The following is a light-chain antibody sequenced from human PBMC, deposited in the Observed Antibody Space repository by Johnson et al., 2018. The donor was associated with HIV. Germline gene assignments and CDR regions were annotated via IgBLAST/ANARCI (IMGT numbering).Light chain of an antibody. J-gene: IGLJ1*01. Sequence: QSVLTQPPSVSAAPGQKVTISCSGSSSNIGNNYVSWYQQLPGTAPKLLIYDNNKRPSGIPDRFSGSKSGTSATLGITGLQTGDEAVYYFGIWDSSLSAYVFGTGTKVTVL. CDR2: DNN. V-gene: IGLV1-51*01. CDR1: SSNIGNNY. CDR3: GIWDSSLSAYV.